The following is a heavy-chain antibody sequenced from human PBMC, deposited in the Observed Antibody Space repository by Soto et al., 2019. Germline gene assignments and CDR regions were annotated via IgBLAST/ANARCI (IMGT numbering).Heavy chain of an antibody. D-gene: IGHD2-8*01. CDR3: AKDLGYCTNGVCFNFDY. CDR1: GFTFSSYG. J-gene: IGHJ4*02. CDR2: ISYDGSNK. Sequence: PGGSLRLSCAASGFTFSSYGMHWVRQAPGKGLEWVAVISYDGSNKYYADSVKGRFTISRDNSKNTLYLQMNSLRAEDTAVYYCAKDLGYCTNGVCFNFDYWGQGTLVIVSS. V-gene: IGHV3-30*18.